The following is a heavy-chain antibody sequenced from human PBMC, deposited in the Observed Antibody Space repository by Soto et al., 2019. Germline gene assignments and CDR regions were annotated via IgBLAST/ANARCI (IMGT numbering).Heavy chain of an antibody. Sequence: EVQLVETGGGLIQPGGSLRLSCLASGFTVTTNYMIWVRQPPGKGLEWVSTTFSGGSTNYADSVRGRVSISRDNSKNTVYLQMNNLRVEDTAVYYCAKKSPSSIQGWAFAMDVWGQGTTVSVSS. J-gene: IGHJ6*02. V-gene: IGHV3-53*02. CDR2: TFSGGST. CDR3: AKKSPSSIQGWAFAMDV. D-gene: IGHD1-26*01. CDR1: GFTVTTNY.